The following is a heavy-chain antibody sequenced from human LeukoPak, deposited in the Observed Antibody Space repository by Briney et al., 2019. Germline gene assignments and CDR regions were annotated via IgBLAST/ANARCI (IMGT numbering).Heavy chain of an antibody. CDR1: GFTFSSYA. CDR2: VGGGGVST. V-gene: IGHV3-23*01. CDR3: AKRNYYDSSGYYYDY. Sequence: GTSLRLSCAASGFTFSSYAMSWVRQAPGKGLEWVSAVGGGGVSTFYADSVKGRFTISRDNSKNTLYLQMNSLRAEDTAVYYCAKRNYYDSSGYYYDYWGQGTLVTVSS. J-gene: IGHJ4*02. D-gene: IGHD3-22*01.